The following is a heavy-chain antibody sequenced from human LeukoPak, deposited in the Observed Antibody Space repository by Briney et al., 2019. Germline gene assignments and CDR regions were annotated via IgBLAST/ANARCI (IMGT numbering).Heavy chain of an antibody. Sequence: PSETLSLTCTVSGASISNYYWSWIRQPAGKGLEWIGQILTSGSTNYNPSLKSRVTISVGTSKNQFSLKLSSVTAADTAVYYCARGGSGYALNWFDPWGQGTLVTVSS. CDR2: ILTSGST. D-gene: IGHD5-12*01. V-gene: IGHV4-4*07. J-gene: IGHJ5*02. CDR1: GASISNYY. CDR3: ARGGSGYALNWFDP.